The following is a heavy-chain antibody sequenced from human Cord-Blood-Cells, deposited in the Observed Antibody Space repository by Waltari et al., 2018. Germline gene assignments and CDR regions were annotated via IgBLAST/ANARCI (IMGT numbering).Heavy chain of an antibody. V-gene: IGHV1-24*01. Sequence: QVQLVQSGAEVKKPGASVKVSCKVSGYTLTELSMHWVRQAPGQGLEWMGGFDHEDRKPSYAQTFQGRAPMTENTSTDTAYMGLSSLRSEDTAVYYCATVGGGLVGELLSADAFDIWGQGTMVTVSS. CDR1: GYTLTELS. CDR3: ATVGGGLVGELLSADAFDI. J-gene: IGHJ3*02. D-gene: IGHD3-10*01. CDR2: FDHEDRKP.